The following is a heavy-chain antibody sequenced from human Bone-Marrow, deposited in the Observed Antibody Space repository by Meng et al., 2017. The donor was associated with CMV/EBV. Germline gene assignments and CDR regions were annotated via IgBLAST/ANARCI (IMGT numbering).Heavy chain of an antibody. J-gene: IGHJ6*02. CDR2: IYSGGST. D-gene: IGHD2-2*01. Sequence: GGSLRLSCAASGFTVSSNYMSWVRQAPGKGLEWVSVIYSGGSTYYADSVKGRFTISRDNSKNTLYLQMNSLRAEDTAGYYCARESTPNYCSSTSCYPPYYYYYGMDVWGQGTTVTVSS. CDR1: GFTVSSNY. V-gene: IGHV3-66*02. CDR3: ARESTPNYCSSTSCYPPYYYYYGMDV.